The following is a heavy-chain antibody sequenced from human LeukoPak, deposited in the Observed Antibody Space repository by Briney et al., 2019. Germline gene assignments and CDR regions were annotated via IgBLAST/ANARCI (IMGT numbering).Heavy chain of an antibody. CDR2: IRSKAYGGTT. CDR1: GFTFGDYA. D-gene: IGHD5-12*01. V-gene: IGHV3-49*04. Sequence: PGRSLRLSCTASGFTFGDYAMSWVRQAPGKGLEWVGFIRSKAYGGTTEYAASVKGRFTISRDDSKSIAYLQMNGLKTEDTAVYYCTRSGYSGYDPPFDYWGQGTLVTVSS. J-gene: IGHJ4*02. CDR3: TRSGYSGYDPPFDY.